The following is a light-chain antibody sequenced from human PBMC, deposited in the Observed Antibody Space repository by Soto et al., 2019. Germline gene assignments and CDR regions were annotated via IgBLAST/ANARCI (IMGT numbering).Light chain of an antibody. V-gene: IGLV2-14*01. CDR1: SSDVGGYSY. CDR2: DVS. Sequence: QSVLTQPVSVSGSPGQSITISCTGTSSDVGGYSYVSWYQQCPGKAPKLMIFDVSYRPSGVSNRFSGSKSGNTASLTISGLQAEDEADYYCSSYTSSSSNVFGTGTKLTVL. CDR3: SSYTSSSSNV. J-gene: IGLJ1*01.